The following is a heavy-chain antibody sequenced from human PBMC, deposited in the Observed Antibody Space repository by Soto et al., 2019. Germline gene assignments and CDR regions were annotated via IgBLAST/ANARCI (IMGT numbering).Heavy chain of an antibody. D-gene: IGHD3-10*01. CDR1: GFTFTSQA. CDR3: VKGISYPDY. V-gene: IGHV3-23*01. J-gene: IGHJ4*01. CDR2: VSKSGDGT. Sequence: GGSLRLSCAASGFTFTSQAMSWVRQAPGKGLEWVVGVSKSGDGTYYTDSVKGRFSISRDNSKNTLHLQMNSLRAEDTAVYYCVKGISYPDYWGQGTLVTVSS.